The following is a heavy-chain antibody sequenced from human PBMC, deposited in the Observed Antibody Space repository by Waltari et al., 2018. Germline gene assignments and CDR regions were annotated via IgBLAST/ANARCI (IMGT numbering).Heavy chain of an antibody. CDR2: IYHSGST. V-gene: IGHV4-38-2*01. CDR3: AGRLHKFDY. Sequence: QVQLQESGPGLVKPSETLSLTCAVSGYSISSGYYWGWIRQPPGKGLEWIGSIYHSGSTYYNPSLKSRVTISVDTSKNQFSLKLSSVTAADTAVYYCAGRLHKFDYWGQGTLVTVSS. CDR1: GYSISSGYY. J-gene: IGHJ4*02.